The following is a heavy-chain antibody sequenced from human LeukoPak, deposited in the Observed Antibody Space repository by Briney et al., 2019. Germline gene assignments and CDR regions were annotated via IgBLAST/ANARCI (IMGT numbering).Heavy chain of an antibody. J-gene: IGHJ4*02. Sequence: GGSLRLPCAASGFTFSNAWMSWVRQAPGKGLEWVGRIKSKTDGGTTDYAAPVKGRFTISRDDSKNTLYLQMNSLKTEDTAVYYCTTDLYFFISRYCSSTSCGNFDYWGQGTLVTVSS. V-gene: IGHV3-15*01. CDR1: GFTFSNAW. CDR3: TTDLYFFISRYCSSTSCGNFDY. CDR2: IKSKTDGGTT. D-gene: IGHD2-2*01.